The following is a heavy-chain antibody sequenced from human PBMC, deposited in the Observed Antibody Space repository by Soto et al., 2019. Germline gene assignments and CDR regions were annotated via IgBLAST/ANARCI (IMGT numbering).Heavy chain of an antibody. J-gene: IGHJ4*02. V-gene: IGHV1-3*01. CDR2: INAGNGNT. Sequence: QVQLVQSGAEVKKPGASVKVSCKASGYTFTSYAMHWVRQAPGQRLEWMGWINAGNGNTKYSQKFQGRVTITRDTSASTAYMELSSLRSEDTAVYYCARDSVVAATRYYFDYWGQGTLVTVSS. CDR1: GYTFTSYA. CDR3: ARDSVVAATRYYFDY. D-gene: IGHD2-15*01.